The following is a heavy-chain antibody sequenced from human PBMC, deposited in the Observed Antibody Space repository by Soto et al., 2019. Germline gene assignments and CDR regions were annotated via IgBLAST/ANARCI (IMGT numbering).Heavy chain of an antibody. CDR2: ISGSGGST. CDR1: GFTFGSYA. CDR3: AKDPGSDNWFDP. V-gene: IGHV3-23*01. D-gene: IGHD5-12*01. J-gene: IGHJ5*02. Sequence: PGGSLRLSCAASGFTFGSYAMSWVRQAPGKGLEWVSAISGSGGSTYYADSVKGRFTISRDNSKNTLYLQMNSLRAEDTAVYYCAKDPGSDNWFDPWGQGTLVTVSS.